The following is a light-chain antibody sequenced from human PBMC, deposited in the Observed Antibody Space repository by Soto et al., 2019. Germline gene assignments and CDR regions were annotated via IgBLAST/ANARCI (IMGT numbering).Light chain of an antibody. V-gene: IGKV1-5*03. Sequence: DIQMTQSPSTLSASVGDRVTFTCRASQSVNTWLAWYQQKPGKAPKLLIYKASNLEGGVPLRFSGSGSGTEFTLTIGSLQPDDFATYYCQQYNSFPPAFGQGTKVEV. CDR1: QSVNTW. J-gene: IGKJ1*01. CDR3: QQYNSFPPA. CDR2: KAS.